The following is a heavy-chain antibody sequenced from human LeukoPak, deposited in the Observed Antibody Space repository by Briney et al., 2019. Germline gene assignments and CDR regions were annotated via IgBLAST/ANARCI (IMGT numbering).Heavy chain of an antibody. CDR2: INHSGST. Sequence: SETLSLTCAVYGGSFSDYYWSWIRQPPGKGLEWIGEINHSGSTNYNPSIKSRVTISVDTSKNQFSLKLSSVTAAHTAVYYCARANCGGDCYSGGGMSDYWGQGTLVTVSS. CDR1: GGSFSDYY. D-gene: IGHD2-21*02. CDR3: ARANCGGDCYSGGGMSDY. J-gene: IGHJ4*02. V-gene: IGHV4-34*01.